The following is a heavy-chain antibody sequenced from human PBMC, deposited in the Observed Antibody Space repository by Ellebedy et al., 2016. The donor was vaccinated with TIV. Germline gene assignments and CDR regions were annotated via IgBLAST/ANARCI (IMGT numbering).Heavy chain of an antibody. CDR1: GGSVIRSGYY. V-gene: IGHV4-39*02. Sequence: SETLSLXXSVSGGSVIRSGYYCTWIRQPPGKGLEWIGSLYYSGSTWYNPSLKSRVTISVDTSKNHFSLRLRSVTAADTAVYYCATSAAIDAFDFWGQGTMVTVSS. D-gene: IGHD6-25*01. CDR3: ATSAAIDAFDF. J-gene: IGHJ3*01. CDR2: LYYSGST.